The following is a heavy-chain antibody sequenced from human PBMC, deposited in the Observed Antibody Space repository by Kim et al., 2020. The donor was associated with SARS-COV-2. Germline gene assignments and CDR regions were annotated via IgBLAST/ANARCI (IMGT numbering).Heavy chain of an antibody. D-gene: IGHD1-1*01. J-gene: IGHJ3*02. CDR3: ARFWAGIDAFDI. Sequence: YTPHIHSRVTISHEKSISTAYLQWSSLKASDTAMYYCARFWAGIDAFDIWGQGTMVTVSS. V-gene: IGHV5-51*01.